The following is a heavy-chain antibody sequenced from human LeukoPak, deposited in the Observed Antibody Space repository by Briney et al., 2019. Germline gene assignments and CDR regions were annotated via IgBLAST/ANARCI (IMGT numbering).Heavy chain of an antibody. CDR1: GFTVSSNY. D-gene: IGHD6-19*01. V-gene: IGHV3-53*01. Sequence: GGSLRLSCAASGFTVSSNYMSWVRQAPGKGLEWVSVIYSGGSIYYADSVKGRFTISRDNSKNTLYLQMNSLRAEDTAVYYCVRVYSSSGWFSGDYWGQGTLVTVSS. CDR2: IYSGGSI. J-gene: IGHJ4*02. CDR3: VRVYSSSGWFSGDY.